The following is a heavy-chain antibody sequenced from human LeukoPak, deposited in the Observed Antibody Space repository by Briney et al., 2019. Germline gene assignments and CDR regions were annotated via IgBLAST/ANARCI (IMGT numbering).Heavy chain of an antibody. CDR1: GYTFNSCG. V-gene: IGHV1-46*02. D-gene: IGHD2-21*02. Sequence: ASVKVSCKASGYTFNSCGISWVRQAPGQGLEWMGFINPSGSSAAYAQKFQGRLTMTRDMFTSTDYMELTSLTSDDTAVYYCARDNSVGKTAWWFDPWGQGSLVTVSS. CDR2: INPSGSSA. CDR3: ARDNSVGKTAWWFDP. J-gene: IGHJ5*02.